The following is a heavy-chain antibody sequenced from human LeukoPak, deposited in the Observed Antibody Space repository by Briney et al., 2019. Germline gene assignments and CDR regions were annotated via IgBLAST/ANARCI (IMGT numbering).Heavy chain of an antibody. CDR2: ISYDGSNK. CDR1: GFTFSSYA. Sequence: GGSLRLSCAASGFTFSSYAMHWVRQAPGKGLEWVAVISYDGSNKYYADSVKGRFTISRDNSKNTLYLQMNSLRAEDTAVYYCARDTKRWLQFNPDIDDYWGQGTLVTVSS. V-gene: IGHV3-30*04. CDR3: ARDTKRWLQFNPDIDDY. D-gene: IGHD5-24*01. J-gene: IGHJ4*02.